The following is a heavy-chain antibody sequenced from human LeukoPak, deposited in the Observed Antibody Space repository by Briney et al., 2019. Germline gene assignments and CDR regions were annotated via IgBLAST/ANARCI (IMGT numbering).Heavy chain of an antibody. J-gene: IGHJ4*02. CDR2: MKQDGSEK. D-gene: IGHD3-22*01. V-gene: IGHV3-7*01. CDR1: GFTFSTSW. CDR3: AQVLYDSMVH. Sequence: GGSLRLSCAASGFTFSTSWMSWVRQAPGKGLEWVANMKQDGSEKYYVDSVKGRFTISRDNAKNSLYLQMNSLRAEDTAVYYCAQVLYDSMVHWGQGTLVTVSS.